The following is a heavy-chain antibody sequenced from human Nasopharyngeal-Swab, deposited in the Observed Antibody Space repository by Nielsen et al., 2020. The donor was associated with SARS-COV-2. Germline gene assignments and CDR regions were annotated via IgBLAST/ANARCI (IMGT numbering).Heavy chain of an antibody. D-gene: IGHD3-3*01. CDR3: ARAAILFGMDV. V-gene: IGHV1-69*04. CDR2: IIPILGIA. Sequence: WVRQAHGKGLEGMGRIIPILGIANYAQKFQGRVTITADKSTSTAYMELSSLRSEDTAVYYCARAAILFGMDVWGQGTTVTVSS. J-gene: IGHJ6*02.